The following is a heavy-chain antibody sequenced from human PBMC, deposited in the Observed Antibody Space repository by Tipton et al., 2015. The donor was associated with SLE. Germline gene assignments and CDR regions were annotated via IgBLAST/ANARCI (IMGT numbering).Heavy chain of an antibody. CDR1: GFTVSSNY. D-gene: IGHD4-11*01. Sequence: SLRLSCAASGFTVSSNYMSWVRQAPGKGLEWVSVIYSGGSTYSADSVKGRFTISRDNSKNTLYLQMNSLRAEDTAVYYCARDKYSNQPPFDYWGQGNLVTVSS. CDR3: ARDKYSNQPPFDY. V-gene: IGHV3-66*02. CDR2: IYSGGST. J-gene: IGHJ4*02.